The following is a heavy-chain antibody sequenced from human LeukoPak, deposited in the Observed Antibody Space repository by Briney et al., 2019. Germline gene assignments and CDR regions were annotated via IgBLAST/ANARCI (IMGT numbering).Heavy chain of an antibody. CDR1: GYSISSGDY. Sequence: PSETLSLTCAVSGYSISSGDYWGWIRQPPGKGLEWIGSIYHSGSTYYNPSLKSRVTISVDTSKNQFSLKLSSVTAADTAVYYCARNIPPGVRGVIMWFDPWGQGTLVTVSS. CDR2: IYHSGST. J-gene: IGHJ5*02. V-gene: IGHV4-38-2*01. CDR3: ARNIPPGVRGVIMWFDP. D-gene: IGHD3-10*01.